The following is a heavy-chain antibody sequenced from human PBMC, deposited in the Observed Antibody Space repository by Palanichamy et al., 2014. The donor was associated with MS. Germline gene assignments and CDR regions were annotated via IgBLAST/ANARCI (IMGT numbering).Heavy chain of an antibody. CDR2: IYYSGST. Sequence: QLQLQESGPGLVKPSETLSLTCTVSGGSISSSSYYWGWIRQPPGKGLEWIGSIYYSGSTYYNPSLKSRVTISVDTSKNQFSLKLSSVTAADTAVYYCATKGVHIGSAHDYWYFDLWGRGTLVTVSS. J-gene: IGHJ2*01. D-gene: IGHD3-10*01. CDR1: GGSISSSSYY. CDR3: ATKGVHIGSAHDYWYFDL. V-gene: IGHV4-39*01.